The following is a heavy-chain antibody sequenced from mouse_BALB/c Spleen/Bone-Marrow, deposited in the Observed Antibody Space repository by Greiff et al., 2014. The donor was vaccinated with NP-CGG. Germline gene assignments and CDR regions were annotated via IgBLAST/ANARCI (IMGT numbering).Heavy chain of an antibody. CDR3: ARELGRGFAY. CDR2: INPGSGGI. Sequence: QVQLQQSGVELVRPGTSVKVSCKASGYAFTKYWIEWVKQRPGQGLEWIGVINPGSGGINYNEKFKGKATLTADKSSNTAYMQLSSLTSDDSAVYFCARELGRGFAYWGQGTLVTVSA. V-gene: IGHV1-54*01. J-gene: IGHJ3*01. CDR1: GYAFTKYW. D-gene: IGHD4-1*01.